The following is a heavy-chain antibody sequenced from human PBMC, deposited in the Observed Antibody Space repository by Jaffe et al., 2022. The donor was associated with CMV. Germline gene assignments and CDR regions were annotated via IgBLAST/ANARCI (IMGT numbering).Heavy chain of an antibody. Sequence: QVQLQESGPGLVKPSETLSLTCTVSGGSISSYYWSWIRQTPGKGLEWIGYISYSGNTNYNPSLKSRVTISVDTSKNQFSLNLNSVTAADTAVYYCTRHPTAVAGQFDSWGQGTLVTVSS. V-gene: IGHV4-59*08. CDR2: ISYSGNT. CDR1: GGSISSYY. J-gene: IGHJ4*02. CDR3: TRHPTAVAGQFDS. D-gene: IGHD6-19*01.